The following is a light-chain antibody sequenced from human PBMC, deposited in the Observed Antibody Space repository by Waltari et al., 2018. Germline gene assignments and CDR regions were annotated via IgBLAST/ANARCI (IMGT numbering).Light chain of an antibody. Sequence: DIQVTQSPSSLSASLGDKVTISCQTSQSVSCWLAWFQQKPGKAPKPLIYKASTLESGVPSRFSGRGSGTDFTLTISSLQPEDFATYYCQQYHSVPYSFGPGTKVDIK. V-gene: IGKV1-5*01. CDR3: QQYHSVPYS. J-gene: IGKJ3*01. CDR1: QSVSCW. CDR2: KAS.